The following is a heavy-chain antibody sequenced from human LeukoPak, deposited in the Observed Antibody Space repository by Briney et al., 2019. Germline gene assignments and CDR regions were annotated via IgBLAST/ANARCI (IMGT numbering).Heavy chain of an antibody. D-gene: IGHD6-19*01. CDR3: ARTRIAVPLVITSDFDY. V-gene: IGHV1-2*02. CDR2: INPNSGGT. CDR1: GYTFTGYY. J-gene: IGHJ4*02. Sequence: ASVKVSCKASGYTFTGYYMHWVRQAPGQGLEWMGWINPNSGGTNYAQKFQGRVTMTKDTSISTAYMELSRLRSDDTAVYYCARTRIAVPLVITSDFDYWGQGTLVTVSS.